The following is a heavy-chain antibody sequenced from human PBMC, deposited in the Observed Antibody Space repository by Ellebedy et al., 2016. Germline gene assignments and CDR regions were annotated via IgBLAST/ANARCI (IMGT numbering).Heavy chain of an antibody. CDR3: AKNQVRAPIGLDAFDI. D-gene: IGHD3-16*02. Sequence: GESLKISCAASGFTFSTYAMSWVRQAPGKGLEWVSGLSSSGGSTYYADSVKGRFTISRDNSKNTLSLQMNSLRGEDTAVYYCAKNQVRAPIGLDAFDIWGQGTVVTVSS. CDR2: LSSSGGST. J-gene: IGHJ3*02. V-gene: IGHV3-23*01. CDR1: GFTFSTYA.